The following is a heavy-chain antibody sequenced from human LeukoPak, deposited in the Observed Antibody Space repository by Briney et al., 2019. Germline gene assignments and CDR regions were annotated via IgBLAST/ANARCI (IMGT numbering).Heavy chain of an antibody. Sequence: GGSLRLSCAASGFTFSSYGMHWVRQAPGKGLEWVAVIWYDGSNKYYADSVKGRFTISRDNSKNTLYLQMNSLRAEDTAVYYCARGHGSWYGGHFDYWGRGTLVTVSS. D-gene: IGHD6-13*01. V-gene: IGHV3-33*01. CDR2: IWYDGSNK. J-gene: IGHJ4*02. CDR3: ARGHGSWYGGHFDY. CDR1: GFTFSSYG.